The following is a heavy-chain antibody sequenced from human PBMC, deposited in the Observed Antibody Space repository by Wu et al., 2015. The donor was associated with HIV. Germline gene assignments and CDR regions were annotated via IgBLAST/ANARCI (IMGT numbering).Heavy chain of an antibody. J-gene: IGHJ4*02. CDR3: ARRELPYYFHY. CDR1: GGTFSSYI. D-gene: IGHD3-10*01. V-gene: IGHV1-69*12. Sequence: QVQLVQSGAEVKKPGSSVKVSCKASGGTFSSYIFSWVRQAPGQGLEWMGGSTPMFGTAKYAQKFQGRVTITADESTSTAYMELSSLRFEDTAVYYCARRELPYYFHYWGQGTLVTVSS. CDR2: STPMFGTA.